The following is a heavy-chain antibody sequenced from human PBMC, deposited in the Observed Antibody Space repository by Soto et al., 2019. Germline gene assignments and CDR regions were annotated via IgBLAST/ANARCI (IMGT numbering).Heavy chain of an antibody. CDR1: GFALRDYS. J-gene: IGHJ3*02. CDR3: VRDRDWAFDI. CDR2: TGTRRKYT. Sequence: RGGSLRLSCATSGFALRDYSMNWVRQAPGKGLEWVSYTGTRRKYTFYADSVRCRFISSRDDARNSVYLQLNSLRDEDTAVYYCVRDRDWAFDIWGQGTMVTVSS. D-gene: IGHD3-9*01. V-gene: IGHV3-48*02.